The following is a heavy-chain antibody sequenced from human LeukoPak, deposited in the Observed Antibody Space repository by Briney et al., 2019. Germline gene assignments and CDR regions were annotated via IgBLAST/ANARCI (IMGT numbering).Heavy chain of an antibody. Sequence: SQTLSLTCTVSGGSISSGDYYWSWIRQPPGKGLEWIGYIYYSGSTYYNPSLKSRVTIPVDTSKNQFSLKLSSVTAADTAVYYCARVNVDIVAYWFDPWGQGTLVTVSS. V-gene: IGHV4-30-4*01. D-gene: IGHD5-12*01. J-gene: IGHJ5*02. CDR1: GGSISSGDYY. CDR3: ARVNVDIVAYWFDP. CDR2: IYYSGST.